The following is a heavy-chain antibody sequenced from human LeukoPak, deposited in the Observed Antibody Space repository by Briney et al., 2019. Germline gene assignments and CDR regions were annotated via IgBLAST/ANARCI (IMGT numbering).Heavy chain of an antibody. CDR3: ARANYYGSGKKDLDY. CDR2: MNPNSGNT. Sequence: ASVGVCCKASAYTFTTYDINWVRQATGQGLEWMGWMNPNSGNTGYAQKLQGRVTMTRNTSMSAAYMELNSLRSEDTAVYYCARANYYGSGKKDLDYWGQGTLVTVSS. V-gene: IGHV1-8*01. J-gene: IGHJ4*02. D-gene: IGHD3-10*01. CDR1: AYTFTTYD.